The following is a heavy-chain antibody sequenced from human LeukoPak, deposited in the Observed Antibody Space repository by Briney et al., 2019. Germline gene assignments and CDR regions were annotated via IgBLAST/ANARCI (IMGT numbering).Heavy chain of an antibody. CDR1: GYTFTSYG. V-gene: IGHV1-18*01. CDR3: ARDKHSSGWYIRVIDY. Sequence: ASVKVSCKAFGYTFTSYGISWVRQAPGQGREWMGWVSAYNGNTNYAQKLQGRVTMTTDTSTSTAYMELRSLRSDDTAVYYCARDKHSSGWYIRVIDYWGQGTLVTVSS. CDR2: VSAYNGNT. D-gene: IGHD6-19*01. J-gene: IGHJ4*02.